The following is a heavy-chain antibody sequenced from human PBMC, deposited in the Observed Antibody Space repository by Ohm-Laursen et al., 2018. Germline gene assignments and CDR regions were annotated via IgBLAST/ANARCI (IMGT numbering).Heavy chain of an antibody. J-gene: IGHJ2*01. CDR3: VGQRYTSYWYFDV. V-gene: IGHV3-23*01. CDR1: GFTFSNYV. Sequence: GSLRLSCAASGFTFSNYVMNWVRQAPGKGLEWVSGISGSAGTTYYADSVKGRFTISRDNSKNTLYLQMNSLRAEDTAVYYCVGQRYTSYWYFDVWGRGTLVTVSS. CDR2: ISGSAGTT. D-gene: IGHD5-18*01.